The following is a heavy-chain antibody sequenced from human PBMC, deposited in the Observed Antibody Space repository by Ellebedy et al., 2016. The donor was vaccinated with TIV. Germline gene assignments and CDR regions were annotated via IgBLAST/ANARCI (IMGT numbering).Heavy chain of an antibody. CDR1: GDSVPSNSAG. V-gene: IGHV6-1*01. Sequence: MPSETLSLTCAISGDSVPSNSAGWNWIRQSPSRGLEWLGRTYYRSKWYNDYAVSVKSRITITPDTSKNQFSLQLNSVTPEDTAVYYCARRSSRNVMDVWGQGTTVTVSS. J-gene: IGHJ6*02. CDR3: ARRSSRNVMDV. CDR2: TYYRSKWYN. D-gene: IGHD6-13*01.